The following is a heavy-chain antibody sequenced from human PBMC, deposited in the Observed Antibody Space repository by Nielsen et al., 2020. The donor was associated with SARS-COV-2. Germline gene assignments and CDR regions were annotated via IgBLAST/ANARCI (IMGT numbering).Heavy chain of an antibody. CDR2: ISYDGSNT. Sequence: GESLKISCAASGFTLSSYGMHWVRQAPGKGLEWVAVISYDGSNTDNVDSVKGRFTISRDNSKNTLYLQMNSLRAEDTAVYYCARAGSSGWYGDYWGQGTLVTVSS. D-gene: IGHD6-19*01. V-gene: IGHV3-33*05. CDR1: GFTLSSYG. J-gene: IGHJ4*02. CDR3: ARAGSSGWYGDY.